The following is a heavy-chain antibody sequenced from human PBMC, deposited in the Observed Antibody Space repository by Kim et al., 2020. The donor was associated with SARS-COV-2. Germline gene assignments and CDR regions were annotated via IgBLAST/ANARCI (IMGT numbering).Heavy chain of an antibody. CDR3: ATDPHYYGSGTIPEGADWFDP. CDR1: GYTLTELS. V-gene: IGHV1-24*01. Sequence: ASVKVSCKVSGYTLTELSMHWVRQAPGKGLEWMGGFDPEDGETIYAQKFQGRVTMTEDTSTDTAYMELSSLRSEDTAVYYCATDPHYYGSGTIPEGADWFDPWGQGTLVTVSS. D-gene: IGHD3-10*01. CDR2: FDPEDGET. J-gene: IGHJ5*02.